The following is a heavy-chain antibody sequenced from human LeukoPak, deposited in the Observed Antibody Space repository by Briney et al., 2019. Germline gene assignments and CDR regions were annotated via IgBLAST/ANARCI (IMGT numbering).Heavy chain of an antibody. CDR3: AREEGYSSDFDY. V-gene: IGHV4-39*07. J-gene: IGHJ4*02. D-gene: IGHD5-18*01. CDR1: GGSMSSSSYY. CDR2: INYSGKT. Sequence: SETLSLTCTVSGGSMSSSSYYWGWIRQPPGKGLEWIASINYSGKTYYNPSLKSRVTISVDTSKNQFSLNLSSVTAADTAVYYCAREEGYSSDFDYWGQGTLVTVSS.